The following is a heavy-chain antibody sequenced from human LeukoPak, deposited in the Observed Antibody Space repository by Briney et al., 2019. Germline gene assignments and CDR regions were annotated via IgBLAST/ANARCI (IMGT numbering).Heavy chain of an antibody. V-gene: IGHV4-34*01. Sequence: SETLSLTCAVYGGSFSGYYWSWIRQPPGKGLEWIGEINHSGSTNYNPSLKSRVTISVDTSKNQFSLKLSSVTAADTAVYYCARESRSSGWYRGGGLLSLGRYFQHWGQGTLVTVSS. D-gene: IGHD6-19*01. CDR3: ARESRSSGWYRGGGLLSLGRYFQH. J-gene: IGHJ1*01. CDR2: INHSGST. CDR1: GGSFSGYY.